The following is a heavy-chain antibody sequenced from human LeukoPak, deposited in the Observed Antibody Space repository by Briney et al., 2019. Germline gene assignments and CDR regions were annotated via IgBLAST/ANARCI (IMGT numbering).Heavy chain of an antibody. CDR3: ARDRLYGPPDY. Sequence: GGSLRLSCAASGFTFNTYAMEWVRQAPGKGLEWVANIKQDGSEKYYVDSVKGRFTISRDNAKHSLSLQMNSLRAEDTAVYYCARDRLYGPPDYWGQGTLVTVSS. V-gene: IGHV3-7*01. D-gene: IGHD4-17*01. CDR2: IKQDGSEK. J-gene: IGHJ4*02. CDR1: GFTFNTYA.